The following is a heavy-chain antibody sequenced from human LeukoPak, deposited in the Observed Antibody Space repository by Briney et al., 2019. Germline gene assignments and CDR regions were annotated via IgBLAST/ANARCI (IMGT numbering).Heavy chain of an antibody. CDR3: ARNYGSGSVSDY. V-gene: IGHV1-18*01. CDR1: GGTFSSYA. D-gene: IGHD3-10*01. Sequence: ASVKVSCKASGGTFSSYAISWVRQAPGQGLEWMGWISAYNGNTNYAQKLQGRVTMTTDTSTSTAYMELRSLRSDDTAVYYCARNYGSGSVSDYWGQGTLVTVSS. CDR2: ISAYNGNT. J-gene: IGHJ4*02.